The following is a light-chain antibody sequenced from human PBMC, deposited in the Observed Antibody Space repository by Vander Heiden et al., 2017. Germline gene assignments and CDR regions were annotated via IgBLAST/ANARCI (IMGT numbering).Light chain of an antibody. J-gene: IGLJ2*01. CDR3: AAWDDSLSGHVV. Sequence: QSVLTQPPSASGTPGQRVTISCSGGTSNSGSNHVYWYQQVPGTAPKFLIYRNNQRPSGVPDRISGSKSGTSASLAISGLRSEDEATYYCAAWDDSLSGHVVFGGGTKLTVL. V-gene: IGLV1-47*01. CDR1: TSNSGSNH. CDR2: RNN.